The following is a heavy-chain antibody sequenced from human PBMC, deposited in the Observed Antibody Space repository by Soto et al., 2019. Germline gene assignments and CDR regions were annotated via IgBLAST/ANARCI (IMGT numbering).Heavy chain of an antibody. CDR2: ISYDGSNK. D-gene: IGHD3-10*01. CDR3: ASSTMVRGVIMSYGMDV. Sequence: PGGSLRLSCAASGFTFSSYAMHWFRQAPGKGLEWVAVISYDGSNKYYADSVKGRFTISRDNSKNTLYLQMNSLRAEDTAVYYCASSTMVRGVIMSYGMDVWGQGTTVTVSS. J-gene: IGHJ6*02. V-gene: IGHV3-30-3*01. CDR1: GFTFSSYA.